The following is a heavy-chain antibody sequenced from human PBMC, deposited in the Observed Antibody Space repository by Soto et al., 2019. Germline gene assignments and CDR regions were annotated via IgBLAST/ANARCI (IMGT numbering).Heavy chain of an antibody. D-gene: IGHD3-3*01. CDR1: CGSFIGYY. Sequence: PSETLSLTCAVYCGSFIGYYWSWIRQPPGKGLEWIGEINHSGSTNYNPSLKSRVTISVDTSKNQFSLKLSSVTAADTAVYYCARYDEGHYYGMDVWGQGTTVTVSS. V-gene: IGHV4-34*01. J-gene: IGHJ6*02. CDR3: ARYDEGHYYGMDV. CDR2: INHSGST.